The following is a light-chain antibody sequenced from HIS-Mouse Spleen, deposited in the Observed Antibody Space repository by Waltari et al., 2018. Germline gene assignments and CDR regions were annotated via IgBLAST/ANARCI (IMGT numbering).Light chain of an antibody. J-gene: IGLJ2*01. V-gene: IGLV3-21*03. Sequence: SYVLTQPPSVSVAPGKTARITCGGNNIGSKSGHWYQQKPGQAPVLVVYEDRDRPSGVPERFSGSNSGNTATLTLSRVEAGDEADYYCQVWDSSSDHVVFGGGTKLTVL. CDR1: NIGSKS. CDR3: QVWDSSSDHVV. CDR2: EDR.